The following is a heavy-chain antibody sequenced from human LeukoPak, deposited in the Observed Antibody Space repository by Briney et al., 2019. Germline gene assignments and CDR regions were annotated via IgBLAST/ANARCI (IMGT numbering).Heavy chain of an antibody. V-gene: IGHV1-18*01. D-gene: IGHD2-2*01. CDR2: ISAYNGNT. CDR3: ARDRSIVVVPAAPFDP. Sequence: ASVKVSCKASGYTFTSYGISWVRQAPGQGLEWMGWISAYNGNTNYAQKLQGRVTMTTDTSTSTAYMELRSLRSDDTAVYYCARDRSIVVVPAAPFDPWGQGTLVTVSS. J-gene: IGHJ5*02. CDR1: GYTFTSYG.